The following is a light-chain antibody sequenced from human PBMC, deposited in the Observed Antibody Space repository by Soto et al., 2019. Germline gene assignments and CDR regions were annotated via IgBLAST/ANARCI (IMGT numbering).Light chain of an antibody. V-gene: IGLV2-14*01. Sequence: QSALTQPASVSGSPGQSITISCTGTSSDIGGYNYVSWFQQHPGKTPKLIIYDVNNRPSGVSNRLSASKSGTTASLAISGLQAEDEAEYFCRSYAGTNPLVLFGGGTKLTV. J-gene: IGLJ2*01. CDR3: RSYAGTNPLVL. CDR2: DVN. CDR1: SSDIGGYNY.